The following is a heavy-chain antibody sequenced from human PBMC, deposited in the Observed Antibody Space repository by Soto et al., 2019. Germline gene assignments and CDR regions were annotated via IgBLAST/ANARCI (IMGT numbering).Heavy chain of an antibody. CDR3: ARDIWVRGSSGLCYDY. J-gene: IGHJ4*02. D-gene: IGHD6-19*01. CDR2: IYYSGST. Sequence: QLQLQESGPGLVKPSETLSLTCTVSGGSISSSSYYWGWIRQPPGKGLEWIGSIYYSGSTYYNPSLKSRVTISVDTSKNQFSLKLSSVTAADTAVYYCARDIWVRGSSGLCYDYWGQGTLVTVSS. V-gene: IGHV4-39*02. CDR1: GGSISSSSYY.